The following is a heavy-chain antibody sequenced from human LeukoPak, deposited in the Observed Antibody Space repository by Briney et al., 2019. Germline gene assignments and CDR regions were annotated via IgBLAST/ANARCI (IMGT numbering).Heavy chain of an antibody. V-gene: IGHV3-33*01. CDR3: ARDLIPFGVNSGVGY. D-gene: IGHD3-10*01. J-gene: IGHJ4*02. CDR1: GFTFRRYG. Sequence: GGSLRLSCVASGFTFRRYGMHWVRQAPGKGLEWVANIWFDGNNKSYADSVQARFNVSRDISENTLYLQMNSLRVEDTAVYYCARDLIPFGVNSGVGYWGQGILVTVSS. CDR2: IWFDGNNK.